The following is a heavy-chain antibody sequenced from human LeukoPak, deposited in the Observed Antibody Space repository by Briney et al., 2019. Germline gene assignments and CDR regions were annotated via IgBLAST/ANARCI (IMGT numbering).Heavy chain of an antibody. V-gene: IGHV3-11*01. Sequence: KSGGSLRLSCAAYGFTFSDYYMNWIRQAPGKGLEWVSYISTSGTTMSYADSVKGRFTISRDSAKNSLYLQMNSLRAEDTAVYYCARGTTGTTDFDYWGQGTLVTVSS. CDR1: GFTFSDYY. D-gene: IGHD1-1*01. J-gene: IGHJ4*02. CDR3: ARGTTGTTDFDY. CDR2: ISTSGTTM.